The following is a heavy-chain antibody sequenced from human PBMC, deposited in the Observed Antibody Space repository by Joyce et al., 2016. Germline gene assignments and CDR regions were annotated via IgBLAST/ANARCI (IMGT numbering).Heavy chain of an antibody. CDR1: GGTFSNYA. CDR3: ARAGRSYSYYEGPWFDP. D-gene: IGHD4-11*01. J-gene: IGHJ5*02. CDR2: IVPILDTA. Sequence: QVQLVQSGAEVKKPGSSVKVSCKASGGTFSNYATNWVRQAPGQGLEWMGGIVPILDTANYAQKFQGRVTITADESTSTAYMELGSLRSEDTAVYYCARAGRSYSYYEGPWFDPWGQGTLVTVSS. V-gene: IGHV1-69*01.